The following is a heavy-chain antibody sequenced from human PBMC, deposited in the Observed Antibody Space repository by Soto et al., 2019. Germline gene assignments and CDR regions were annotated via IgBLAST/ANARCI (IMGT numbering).Heavy chain of an antibody. CDR3: ARDPGSGYYPYYFDY. V-gene: IGHV1-69*08. Sequence: QVQLVQSGAEVKKPGSSVKVSCKASGGTLSSYTISWVRQAPGQGLEWMGRIIPILGIANYAQKFQGRVTITADKSTSTAYMELSSLRSEDTAVYYCARDPGSGYYPYYFDYWGQGTLVTDSS. CDR2: IIPILGIA. D-gene: IGHD5-12*01. J-gene: IGHJ4*02. CDR1: GGTLSSYT.